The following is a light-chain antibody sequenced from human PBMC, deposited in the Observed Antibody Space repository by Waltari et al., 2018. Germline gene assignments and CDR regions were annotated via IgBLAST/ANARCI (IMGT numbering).Light chain of an antibody. V-gene: IGLV1-47*01. Sequence: QSVLTQPPPASGTPGQRDTLSCYGSSASIGSNYVYWYKQLPGPAPNLLIEGNHRRPAVVPERFGCSKSGTSASPATIALLSDEEAAYYCGASYDSLSGPVFGGGTKLTVL. CDR3: GASYDSLSGPV. CDR1: SASIGSNY. CDR2: GNH. J-gene: IGLJ3*02.